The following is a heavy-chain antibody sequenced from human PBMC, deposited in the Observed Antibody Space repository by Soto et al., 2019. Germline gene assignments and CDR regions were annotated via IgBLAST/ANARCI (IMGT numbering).Heavy chain of an antibody. V-gene: IGHV3-48*01. CDR1: GLPFSAYY. J-gene: IGHJ6*03. D-gene: IGHD3-10*01. CDR2: ISTSSSTI. Sequence: GGSLRLSCAASGLPFSAYYMNWVRQAPGKGLEWVSYISTSSSTIYYADSVKGRFTISRDNAMDSLYLQMNSLRAEDTAVYYCARYYGRYYYYMDVWGKGTTVTVSS. CDR3: ARYYGRYYYYMDV.